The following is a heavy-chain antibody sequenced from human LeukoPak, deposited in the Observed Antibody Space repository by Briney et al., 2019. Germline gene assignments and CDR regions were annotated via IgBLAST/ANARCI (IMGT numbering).Heavy chain of an antibody. D-gene: IGHD6-13*01. Sequence: PGGSLRLSCAASGFTFGSYWMSWVRQAPGKGLEWVANIKQDGSEKYYVDSVKGRFTISRDNAKNSLYLQMNSLRAEDTAAYYCARVGVYSASWYHDYWGQGTLVIVSS. CDR2: IKQDGSEK. CDR3: ARVGVYSASWYHDY. J-gene: IGHJ4*02. CDR1: GFTFGSYW. V-gene: IGHV3-7*01.